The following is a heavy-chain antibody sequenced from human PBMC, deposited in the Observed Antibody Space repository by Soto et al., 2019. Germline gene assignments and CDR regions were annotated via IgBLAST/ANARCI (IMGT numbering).Heavy chain of an antibody. CDR3: ARETVAGRTGFDY. CDR2: IIPILGIA. CDR1: GGTFSSYT. D-gene: IGHD6-19*01. Sequence: GASVKVSCTASGGTFSSYTISWVRQAPGQGLEWMGRIIPILGIANYAQKFQGRVTMTTDTSTSTAYMELRSLRSDDTAVYYCARETVAGRTGFDYWGQGTLVTVSS. V-gene: IGHV1-69*04. J-gene: IGHJ4*02.